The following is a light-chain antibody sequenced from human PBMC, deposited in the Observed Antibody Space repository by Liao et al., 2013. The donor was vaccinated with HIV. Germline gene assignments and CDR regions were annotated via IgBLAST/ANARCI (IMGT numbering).Light chain of an antibody. V-gene: IGLV3-25*03. CDR2: KDS. CDR3: QAWDSGTALYT. Sequence: SYVLTQPPSVSVSPGQTARITCSGDALPKQYAYWYQQKPGQAPVLVIYKDSERPSGIPERFSGSSSGTTVTLTISGVQAEDEADYYCQAWDSGTALYTFGTGTKVTV. CDR1: ALPKQY. J-gene: IGLJ1*01.